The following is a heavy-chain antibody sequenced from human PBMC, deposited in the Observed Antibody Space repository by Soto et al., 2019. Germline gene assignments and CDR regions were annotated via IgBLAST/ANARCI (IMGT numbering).Heavy chain of an antibody. V-gene: IGHV4-30-2*01. CDR3: ARGLRTHNFFDY. CDR2: IYQGDST. J-gene: IGHJ4*02. CDR1: SGSISGGDYS. Sequence: PSETLSLTCAVSSGSISGGDYSWNWIRQPPGKGLEWIGYIYQGDSTYYSPSLKSRVTISVDRSSNRVSLKLTSVTAADTAIYYCARGLRTHNFFDYCGQGTLVTVSS.